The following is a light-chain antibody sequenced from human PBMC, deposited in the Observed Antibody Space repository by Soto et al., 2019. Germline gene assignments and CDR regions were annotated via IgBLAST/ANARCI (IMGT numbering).Light chain of an antibody. CDR3: QQSYSLFT. V-gene: IGKV1-39*01. CDR1: QSISNY. CDR2: AAS. J-gene: IGKJ3*01. Sequence: DIPVTQSPSSLSASVGDRVTITCRASQSISNYLNWYQQKPGKAPKLLIYAASSLQSGVPSRFSASGSGTDFTLTISSLQPEDFATYYCQQSYSLFTFGPGTKVDIK.